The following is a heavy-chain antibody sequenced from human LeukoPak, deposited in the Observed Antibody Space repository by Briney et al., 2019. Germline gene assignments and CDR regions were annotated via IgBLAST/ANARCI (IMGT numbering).Heavy chain of an antibody. CDR2: IYYSGST. J-gene: IGHJ6*02. D-gene: IGHD2-21*01. CDR1: GGSISSDDYY. Sequence: PSQTLSLTCTVSGGSISSDDYYWSWIRQPPGKGLEWIGYIYYSGSTYYNPSLKSRVTISLDTSEKQFSLKVNSVTAADTAVYYSARVVVASNMDVWGQGTTVTVSS. V-gene: IGHV4-30-4*01. CDR3: ARVVVASNMDV.